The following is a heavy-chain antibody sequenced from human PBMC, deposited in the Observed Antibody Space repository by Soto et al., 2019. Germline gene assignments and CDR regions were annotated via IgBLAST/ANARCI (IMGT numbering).Heavy chain of an antibody. D-gene: IGHD5-12*01. J-gene: IGHJ6*02. V-gene: IGHV1-69*13. CDR1: GGSFSSSA. CDR2: IIPMYGTT. CDR3: ATSVGAIGYRFFNMDV. Sequence: ASVKVSCKSSGGSFSSSAITWVRQAPGQGLEWMGRIIPMYGTTFYAQTFQGRVTITADESTSTVYMHLSSLKSEDTASYFCATSVGAIGYRFFNMDVWGQGTTVTVSS.